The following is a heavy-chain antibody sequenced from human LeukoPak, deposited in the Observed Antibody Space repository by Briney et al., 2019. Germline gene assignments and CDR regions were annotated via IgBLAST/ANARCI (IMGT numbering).Heavy chain of an antibody. CDR2: IYYSGST. J-gene: IGHJ6*02. V-gene: IGHV4-59*01. CDR3: ARVPPDDYYGMDV. CDR1: GGSISSYY. Sequence: SETLSLTCTVSGGSISSYYWSWIRQPPRKGLEWIGYIYYSGSTNYNPSLKSRVTISVDTSKNQFSLKLSSVTAADTAVYYCARVPPDDYYGMDVWGQGTTVTVSS.